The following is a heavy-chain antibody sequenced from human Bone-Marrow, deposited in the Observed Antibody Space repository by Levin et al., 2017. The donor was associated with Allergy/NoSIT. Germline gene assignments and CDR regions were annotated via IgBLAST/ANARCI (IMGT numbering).Heavy chain of an antibody. J-gene: IGHJ6*02. CDR2: ISYDGSNK. CDR1: GFTFNRFG. V-gene: IGHV3-30*03. CDR3: ARDHGGSGWYGSLLTSNYNYYGLDV. Sequence: PGGSLRLSCAASGFTFNRFGMHWVRQAPGKGLEWVAVISYDGSNKKYADSVRGRFTISRDNSKNTLSLPLNSLRVEDTAVYYCARDHGGSGWYGSLLTSNYNYYGLDVWGQGTTVTVSS. D-gene: IGHD6-19*01.